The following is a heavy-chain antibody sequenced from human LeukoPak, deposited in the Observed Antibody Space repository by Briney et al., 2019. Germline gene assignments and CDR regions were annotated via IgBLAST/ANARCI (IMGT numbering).Heavy chain of an antibody. CDR1: GFALTTYN. J-gene: IGHJ6*03. D-gene: IGHD5-24*01. V-gene: IGHV1-18*01. CDR2: VTAFNENT. CDR3: ARNTYGYKFSMDV. Sequence: VASVKVSCKASGFALTTYNIVWLRQAPGQGLEWVGWVTAFNENTHYSQKVQGRVTMTRDTSTSTAYMELRSLRFDDTAVYYCARNTYGYKFSMDVWGKGTTVTVSS.